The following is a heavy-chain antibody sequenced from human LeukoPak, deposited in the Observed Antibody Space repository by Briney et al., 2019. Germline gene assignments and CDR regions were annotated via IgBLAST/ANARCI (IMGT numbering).Heavy chain of an antibody. Sequence: KAPETLSLTCTVSGYSISSGYYWGWIRQPPGKGLEWIGSIYHSGSTYYNPSLKSRVTISVDTSKNQFSLKLSSVTAADTAVYYCASLPYDFWSGYVYFQHWGQGTLVTVSS. CDR2: IYHSGST. D-gene: IGHD3-3*01. CDR3: ASLPYDFWSGYVYFQH. CDR1: GYSISSGYY. V-gene: IGHV4-38-2*02. J-gene: IGHJ1*01.